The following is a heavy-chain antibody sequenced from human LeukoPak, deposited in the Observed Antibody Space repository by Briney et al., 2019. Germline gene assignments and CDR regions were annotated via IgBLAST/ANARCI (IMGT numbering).Heavy chain of an antibody. V-gene: IGHV4-34*01. CDR3: ARKAYCTNGVCYRVGRVRYFDN. CDR1: GGSFSGYY. D-gene: IGHD2-8*01. Sequence: SESLSLTCAVYGGSFSGYYWSWIRQPPGKGLEWIGAINHSGSTNYNPSLKSRVTISVDTSKNQFSLKLSSVTAADTAVYYCARKAYCTNGVCYRVGRVRYFDNRGQGTLVTVSS. CDR2: INHSGST. J-gene: IGHJ4*02.